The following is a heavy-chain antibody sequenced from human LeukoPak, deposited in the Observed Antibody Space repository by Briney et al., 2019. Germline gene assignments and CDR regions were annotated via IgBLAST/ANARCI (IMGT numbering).Heavy chain of an antibody. D-gene: IGHD3-10*01. CDR1: GFAFSSYE. J-gene: IGHJ3*01. Sequence: GGSLRLSCASSGFAFSSYEMNWVRQAPGRGLEWVSYISSIGVNVIYADSLKGRFAISRAKPKTSLSLKMNSLRPGEQPSYYFAREASYRGWGGWGFDLWGQGTLVTVSS. V-gene: IGHV3-48*03. CDR2: ISSIGVNV. CDR3: AREASYRGWGGWGFDL.